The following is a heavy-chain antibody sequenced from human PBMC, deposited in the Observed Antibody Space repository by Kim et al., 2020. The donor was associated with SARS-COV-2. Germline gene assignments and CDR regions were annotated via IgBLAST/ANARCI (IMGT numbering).Heavy chain of an antibody. D-gene: IGHD7-27*01. CDR2: IYSGDDT. Sequence: GGSLRLSCAASGFTVSSNYISWVRQAPGKGLEWVAVIYSGDDTYYADSVKGRFIISRDNSKNTVYLQMDRLTADDTAVYYCARGSRLTGDDCWGQGTLVTVSS. CDR3: ARGSRLTGDDC. CDR1: GFTVSSNY. J-gene: IGHJ4*02. V-gene: IGHV3-53*01.